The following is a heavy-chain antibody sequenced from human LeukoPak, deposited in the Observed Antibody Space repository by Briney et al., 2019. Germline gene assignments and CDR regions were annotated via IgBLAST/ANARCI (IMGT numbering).Heavy chain of an antibody. CDR3: PRDAGVSTVYGWFAP. CDR2: TYTSGST. J-gene: IGHJ5*02. CDR1: GGSISSGSYY. Sequence: SQTLSLTCTVSGGSISSGSYYWSWIRQPAGKGLEWIGRTYTSGSTNYNPSLESRVTIAVDTAKNQFSLKLSSVTAADTAVYYCPRDAGVSTVYGWFAPWGQGTLVTVSS. D-gene: IGHD4-11*01. V-gene: IGHV4-61*02.